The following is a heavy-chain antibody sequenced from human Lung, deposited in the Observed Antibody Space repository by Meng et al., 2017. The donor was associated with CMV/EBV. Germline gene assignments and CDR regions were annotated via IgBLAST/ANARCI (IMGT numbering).Heavy chain of an antibody. Sequence: SXXVSXKASGGTFNMYAVIWVRQAPGQGLEWVGGIIPIFGTPNYPQKFQGRVTISTCESTHTVHLALSSLTYEDTDVYYCAKELRGFNTESNLGGYGLDVWXQGTTVTVSS. CDR1: GGTFNMYA. D-gene: IGHD3-16*01. J-gene: IGHJ6*02. CDR3: AKELRGFNTESNLGGYGLDV. V-gene: IGHV1-69*05. CDR2: IIPIFGTP.